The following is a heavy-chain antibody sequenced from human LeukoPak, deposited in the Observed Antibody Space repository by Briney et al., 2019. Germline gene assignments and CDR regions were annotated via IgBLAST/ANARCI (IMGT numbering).Heavy chain of an antibody. CDR3: AKDEPPLEYFDY. V-gene: IGHV3-30*18. Sequence: GGSPRLSCAASGFTFSSYGMHWVRQAPGKGLEWVAVISYDGSNKYYADSVKGRFTISRDNSKNTLYLQMNSLRAEDTAVYYCAKDEPPLEYFDYWGQGTLVTVSS. J-gene: IGHJ4*02. D-gene: IGHD1-14*01. CDR1: GFTFSSYG. CDR2: ISYDGSNK.